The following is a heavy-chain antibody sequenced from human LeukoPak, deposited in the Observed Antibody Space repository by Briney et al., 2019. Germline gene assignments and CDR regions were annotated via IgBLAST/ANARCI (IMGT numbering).Heavy chain of an antibody. J-gene: IGHJ4*02. CDR1: GFSFSSYA. CDR2: ISGSGGST. D-gene: IGHD2-2*01. V-gene: IGHV3-23*01. CDR3: AKYQLAIPDY. Sequence: GGSLRLSCAASGFSFSSYAMSWVRQAPGKGLEWVSAISGSGGSTYYADPVKGRFTISRDNSKNTLYLQMNSLRAEDTAVYYCAKYQLAIPDYWGQGTLVTVSS.